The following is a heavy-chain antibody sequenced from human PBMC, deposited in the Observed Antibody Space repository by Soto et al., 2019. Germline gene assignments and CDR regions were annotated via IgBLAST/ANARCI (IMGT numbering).Heavy chain of an antibody. CDR3: ARTTQLTVTTCDY. Sequence: QVQLQESGPGLVKPSQTLSLTCTVSGGSISSGGYSWSWIRQHPGKGLEWIGYIYYSGRTYYNPSLTSRVTISVDTAKIQYSLTLSSVTAADTAVYYCARTTQLTVTTCDYWGQGTLVTVSS. CDR2: IYYSGRT. CDR1: GGSISSGGYS. D-gene: IGHD4-17*01. J-gene: IGHJ4*02. V-gene: IGHV4-31*03.